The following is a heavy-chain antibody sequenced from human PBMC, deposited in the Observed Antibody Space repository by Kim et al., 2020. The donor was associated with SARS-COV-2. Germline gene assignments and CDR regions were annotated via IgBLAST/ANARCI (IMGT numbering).Heavy chain of an antibody. V-gene: IGHV1-69*13. CDR2: IIPIFGTA. D-gene: IGHD6-13*01. Sequence: SVKVSCKASGGTFSSYAISWVRQAPGQGLEWMGGIIPIFGTANYAQKFQGRVTITADESTSTAYMELSSLRSEDTAVYYCARVAEQQLVAWQEYFQHWGQGTLVTVSS. CDR3: ARVAEQQLVAWQEYFQH. J-gene: IGHJ1*01. CDR1: GGTFSSYA.